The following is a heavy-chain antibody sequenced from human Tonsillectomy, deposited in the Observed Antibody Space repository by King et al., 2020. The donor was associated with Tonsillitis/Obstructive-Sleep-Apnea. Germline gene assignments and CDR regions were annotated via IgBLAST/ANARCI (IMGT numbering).Heavy chain of an antibody. V-gene: IGHV3-7*03. CDR3: AREGSNYVRGMDV. D-gene: IGHD4-11*01. J-gene: IGHJ6*02. Sequence: VQLVESGGGLVQPGGSLRLSCAASGFTFSSYWMSWVRQAPGKGLEWVANIKQDGSEKYYVDSVKGRFTISRDNAKNSLYLQMNRLRAEDTAVYYCAREGSNYVRGMDVWGQGTTVTVSS. CDR1: GFTFSSYW. CDR2: IKQDGSEK.